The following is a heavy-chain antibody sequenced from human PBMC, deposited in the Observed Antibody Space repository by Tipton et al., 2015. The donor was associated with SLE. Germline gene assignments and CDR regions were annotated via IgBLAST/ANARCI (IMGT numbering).Heavy chain of an antibody. D-gene: IGHD4-17*01. V-gene: IGHV4-30-4*01. Sequence: TLSLTCTVSGGSISSGDYYWSWIRQPPGKGLEWIGYIYYSGSTYYNPSLKSRVTISVDTSKNQLSLNLNSVTAADTAVYYCAREGEDYGDYYYYYYYMDVGGKGTTVTVSS. CDR2: IYYSGST. CDR3: AREGEDYGDYYYYYYYMDV. J-gene: IGHJ6*03. CDR1: GGSISSGDYY.